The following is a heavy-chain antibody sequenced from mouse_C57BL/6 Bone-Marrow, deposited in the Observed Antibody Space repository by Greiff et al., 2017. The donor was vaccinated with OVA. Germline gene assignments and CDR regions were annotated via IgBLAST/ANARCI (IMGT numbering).Heavy chain of an antibody. CDR1: GYTFTSYW. J-gene: IGHJ4*01. V-gene: IGHV1-72*01. Sequence: VKQSCKASGYTFTSYWMHWVKQRPGRGLEWIGRIDPNSGGTKYNEKFKSKATLTVDKPSSTAYMQLSSLTSEDSAVYYCATDAGSYYAMDYWGQGTSVTVSS. CDR3: ATDAGSYYAMDY. CDR2: IDPNSGGT.